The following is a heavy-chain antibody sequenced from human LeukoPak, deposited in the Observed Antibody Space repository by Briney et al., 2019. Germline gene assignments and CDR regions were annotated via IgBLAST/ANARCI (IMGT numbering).Heavy chain of an antibody. Sequence: GGCLRLSCAASGFTFSSYAMHWVRQAPGKGLEWVAVISYDGSNKYYADSVKGRFTISRDNSKNTLYLQMNSLRAEDTAVYYCASRGYSYGYGDYWGQGTLVTVSS. J-gene: IGHJ4*02. CDR2: ISYDGSNK. D-gene: IGHD5-18*01. CDR3: ASRGYSYGYGDY. V-gene: IGHV3-30-3*01. CDR1: GFTFSSYA.